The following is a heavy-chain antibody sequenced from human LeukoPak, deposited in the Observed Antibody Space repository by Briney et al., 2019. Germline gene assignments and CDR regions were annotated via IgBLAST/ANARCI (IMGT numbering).Heavy chain of an antibody. V-gene: IGHV4-34*01. D-gene: IGHD2-15*01. CDR1: GGSFSGCY. Sequence: SETLSLTCAVYGGSFSGCYWSWIRQPPGKGLGRIGEINHSGSTNYNPSLKRRVTVSIDTSKNQFSLKLSSVTAADTAVYYCARRCSGGSCYNYWGQGTLVTVSS. CDR2: INHSGST. J-gene: IGHJ4*02. CDR3: ARRCSGGSCYNY.